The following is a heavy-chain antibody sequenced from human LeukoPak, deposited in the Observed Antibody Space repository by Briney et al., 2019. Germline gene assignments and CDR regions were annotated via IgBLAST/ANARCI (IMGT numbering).Heavy chain of an antibody. CDR1: GFIFSIYG. V-gene: IGHV3-30*03. D-gene: IGHD1-26*01. CDR2: ISNDGSNK. J-gene: IGHJ4*02. Sequence: SLRLSCAASGFIFSIYGMHWVRQAPGKGLQWVAVISNDGSNKYYADSVKGRFTISKDNSKNTLYLQMNSLRADDTAVYYCARARVGATPFDYWGQGTLVTVSS. CDR3: ARARVGATPFDY.